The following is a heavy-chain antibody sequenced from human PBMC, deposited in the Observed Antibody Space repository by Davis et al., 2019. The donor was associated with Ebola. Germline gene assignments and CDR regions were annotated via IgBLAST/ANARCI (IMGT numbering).Heavy chain of an antibody. J-gene: IGHJ6*02. V-gene: IGHV1-46*01. CDR2: INPSGGST. CDR1: GYTFTSYY. Sequence: ASVKVSCKASGYTFTSYYMHWVRQAPGQGLEWMGIINPSGGSTSYAQKFQGRVTMTRDTSTSTVYMELSSLRSEDTAVYYCARPLGVAGTEGYYYGMDVWGQGTTVTVSS. CDR3: ARPLGVAGTEGYYYGMDV. D-gene: IGHD6-19*01.